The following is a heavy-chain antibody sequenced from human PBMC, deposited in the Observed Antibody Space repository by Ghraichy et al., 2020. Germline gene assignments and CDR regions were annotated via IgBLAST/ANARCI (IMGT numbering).Heavy chain of an antibody. D-gene: IGHD6-19*01. CDR2: ITYNGDNT. Sequence: GGSLRLSCATSGFLFRSYAMAWVRQTPGKGLEWVSTITYNGDNTYYADSVRGRFTVSRDNSKNTLYLQMNSLRAEDTAVYYCATSSSGWYEDTDYWGQGTLVTVSS. V-gene: IGHV3-23*01. J-gene: IGHJ4*02. CDR3: ATSSSGWYEDTDY. CDR1: GFLFRSYA.